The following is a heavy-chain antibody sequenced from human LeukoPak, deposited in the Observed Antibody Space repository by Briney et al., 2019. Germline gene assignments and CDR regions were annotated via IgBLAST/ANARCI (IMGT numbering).Heavy chain of an antibody. D-gene: IGHD2-21*01. J-gene: IGHJ4*02. CDR1: GFTFSAYP. V-gene: IGHV3-64*01. Sequence: GGSLRLSCAASGFTFSAYPMHWVRQARGKGLESVSVISGSGTSTYYANSVKGSFTTSRDNSKNTLDLQMGSLRVEDMAVYYCARESKGDYDYWGQGTLVTVSS. CDR2: ISGSGTST. CDR3: ARESKGDYDY.